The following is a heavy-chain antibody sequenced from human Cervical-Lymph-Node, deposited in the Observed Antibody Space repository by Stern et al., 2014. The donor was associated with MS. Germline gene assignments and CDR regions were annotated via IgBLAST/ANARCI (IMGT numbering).Heavy chain of an antibody. D-gene: IGHD4-17*01. Sequence: QLQLQESGPGLVKPSQTLSLTCTVSGGSISSGDNYWSWIRQPPGKGPEWIGYIHYSGGTYFNPSLKSRATISAATSKNQFSLKLNSMTAADTAVYYCARVPDYGDAFFDYWGQGILVTVSS. J-gene: IGHJ4*02. V-gene: IGHV4-30-4*01. CDR1: GGSISSGDNY. CDR2: IHYSGGT. CDR3: ARVPDYGDAFFDY.